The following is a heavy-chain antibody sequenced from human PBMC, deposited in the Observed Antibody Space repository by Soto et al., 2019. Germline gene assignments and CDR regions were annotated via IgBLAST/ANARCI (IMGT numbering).Heavy chain of an antibody. CDR1: GFRFSDYY. J-gene: IGHJ4*02. V-gene: IGHV3-72*01. CDR3: ARHTGGSNDF. D-gene: IGHD3-16*01. Sequence: GGARRLSCADSGFRFSDYYMDWVRQLPGMGLEWVGRTRNKANSYAAEYAPSVRGRFTISSHDSEDSMFLQLNSLKTEDTAVYYWARHTGGSNDFSGPRPLVT. CDR2: TRNKANSYAA.